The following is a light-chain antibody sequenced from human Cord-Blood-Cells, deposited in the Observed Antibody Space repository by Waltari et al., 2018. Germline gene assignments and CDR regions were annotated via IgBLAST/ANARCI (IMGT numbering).Light chain of an antibody. CDR2: DVS. V-gene: IGLV2-11*01. CDR1: SSDVGGYNY. Sequence: QSALTQPRSVSGSPGQSVTISCTGTSSDVGGYNYVSWDQQHPGKAPKLIIYDVSKRPSGVPDRFSGSKSGSTASLTISGLQAEDEADYYCCSYAGSYTLYVFGTGTKVTVL. CDR3: CSYAGSYTLYV. J-gene: IGLJ1*01.